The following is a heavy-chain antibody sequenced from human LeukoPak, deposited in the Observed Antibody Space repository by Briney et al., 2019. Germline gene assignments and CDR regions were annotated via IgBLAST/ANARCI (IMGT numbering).Heavy chain of an antibody. V-gene: IGHV6-1*01. CDR2: TYYRSKWYN. CDR3: ARRGELQSLDY. D-gene: IGHD1-7*01. CDR1: GDSFSSNSAT. J-gene: IGHJ4*02. Sequence: SQTLSLTCAISGDSFSSNSATWHWIRQSPSRGLEWLGRTYYRSKWYNDYAVSVKSQITINPDTSKNQFSLQLNSVTPEDTAVYYCARRGELQSLDYWGQGTLVTVSS.